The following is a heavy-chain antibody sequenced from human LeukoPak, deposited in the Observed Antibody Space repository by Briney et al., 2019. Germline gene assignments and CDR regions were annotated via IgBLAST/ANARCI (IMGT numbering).Heavy chain of an antibody. D-gene: IGHD3-10*01. CDR2: INHSGST. CDR3: ARALTLPYYYGSGSYSGYMDA. CDR1: GGSFSGYY. J-gene: IGHJ6*03. Sequence: SETLSLTCAVYGGSFSGYYWSWIRQPPGKGLEWIGEINHSGSTNYNPSLKSRVTISVDTSKNQFSLKLSSVTAADTAVYYCARALTLPYYYGSGSYSGYMDAWGKGTTVTVSS. V-gene: IGHV4-34*01.